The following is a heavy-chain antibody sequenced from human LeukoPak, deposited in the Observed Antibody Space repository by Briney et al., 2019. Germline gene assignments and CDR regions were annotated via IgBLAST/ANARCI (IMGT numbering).Heavy chain of an antibody. Sequence: GGSLRLSCAASGFTFSSNWMNWVRQAPGKGLEWVANIKQDGSEKYYVDSVKGRFIISRDNAKNSLYLQMNSLRAEDTAVYYCARDHRGIYSPFDYWGQGTLVTVSS. D-gene: IGHD2-21*01. CDR1: GFTFSSNW. J-gene: IGHJ4*02. CDR3: ARDHRGIYSPFDY. V-gene: IGHV3-7*01. CDR2: IKQDGSEK.